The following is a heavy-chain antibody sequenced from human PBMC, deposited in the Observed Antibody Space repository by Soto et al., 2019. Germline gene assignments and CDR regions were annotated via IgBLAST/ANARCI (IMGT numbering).Heavy chain of an antibody. J-gene: IGHJ3*02. V-gene: IGHV3-53*02. Sequence: EVQLVETGGGLIQPGGSLRLSCAASGLTVSSNYMNWVRQAPGKGLEWVSVLYRGGSTHYAVSVKGRFLISRDNSKNTLYLQMNSLRVEDTAVYYCARDRPGDEGDGFDIWGHGTMVTVSS. D-gene: IGHD3-10*01. CDR2: LYRGGST. CDR1: GLTVSSNY. CDR3: ARDRPGDEGDGFDI.